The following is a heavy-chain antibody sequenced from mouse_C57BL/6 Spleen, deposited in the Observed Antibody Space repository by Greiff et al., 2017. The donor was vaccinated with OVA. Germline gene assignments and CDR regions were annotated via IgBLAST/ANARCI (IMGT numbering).Heavy chain of an antibody. CDR1: GYAFSSYW. J-gene: IGHJ2*01. V-gene: IGHV1-80*01. Sequence: VKLQESGAELVKPGASVKISCKATGYAFSSYWMNWVKQRPGKGLEWIGQIYPGDGDTNYNGKFKGKATLTADKSSSTAYMQLSSLTSEDSAVYFCAREGVITTVVATYYFDYWGQGTTLTVSS. CDR2: IYPGDGDT. D-gene: IGHD1-1*01. CDR3: AREGVITTVVATYYFDY.